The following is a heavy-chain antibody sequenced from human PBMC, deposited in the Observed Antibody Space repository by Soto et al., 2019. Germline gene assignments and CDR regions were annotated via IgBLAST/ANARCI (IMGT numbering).Heavy chain of an antibody. V-gene: IGHV3-53*02. D-gene: IGHD3-10*01. CDR3: AKGGQSYDY. Sequence: EVQLVETGGGLIQPGGSLRLSCAASGFTVSSNYMSWVRQAPGKGLEWVSAISTSVGSTYYTDSVKGRFTISRDNSKNTLYLQMNSLRAEDTAVYYCAKGGQSYDYWGQGTLVTVSS. CDR2: STSVGST. J-gene: IGHJ4*02. CDR1: GFTVSSNY.